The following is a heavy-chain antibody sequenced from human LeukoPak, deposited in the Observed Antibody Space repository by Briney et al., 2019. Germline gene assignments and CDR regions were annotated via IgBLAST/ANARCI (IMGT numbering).Heavy chain of an antibody. V-gene: IGHV3-20*04. J-gene: IGHJ4*02. CDR1: GFTFDDYG. D-gene: IGHD6-13*01. Sequence: GGSVRLSCAASGFTFDDYGMRWVRQAPGKGLEWVSGINWNGGSTGYADSVKGRFTIYRDNPKNSLYLQMNSLRAEDTALYYCATSSWSDKNFDYWGQGTLVTVSS. CDR3: ATSSWSDKNFDY. CDR2: INWNGGST.